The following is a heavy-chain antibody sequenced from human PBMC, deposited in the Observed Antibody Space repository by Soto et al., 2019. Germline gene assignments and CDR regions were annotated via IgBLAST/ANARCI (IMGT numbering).Heavy chain of an antibody. CDR3: AEGIAALDYYMDV. D-gene: IGHD6-13*01. V-gene: IGHV3-30*03. J-gene: IGHJ6*03. CDR2: ISYDGSNK. CDR1: GFTFSSYG. Sequence: QVQLVESGGGVVQPGRSLRLSCAASGFTFSSYGMHWVRQAPGKGLEWVAVISYDGSNKYYADSVKGRFTISRDNSKNTLHLQINSLRAEDTAVYYCAEGIAALDYYMDVWGKGTTVTVSS.